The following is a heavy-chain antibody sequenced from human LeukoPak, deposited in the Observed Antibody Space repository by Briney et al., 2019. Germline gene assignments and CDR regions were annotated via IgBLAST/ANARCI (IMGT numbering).Heavy chain of an antibody. Sequence: ASVKVSCKASGYTFTGYYMHWVRQAPGQGLEWMGWINPNSGGTNYAQKFQGRVTMTRDTSISTAYMELSRPRSDDTAVYYCARKYGSGPRWPPYKDYGIDVWGQGTTVTVSS. CDR3: ARKYGSGPRWPPYKDYGIDV. CDR2: INPNSGGT. J-gene: IGHJ6*02. V-gene: IGHV1-2*02. CDR1: GYTFTGYY. D-gene: IGHD3-10*01.